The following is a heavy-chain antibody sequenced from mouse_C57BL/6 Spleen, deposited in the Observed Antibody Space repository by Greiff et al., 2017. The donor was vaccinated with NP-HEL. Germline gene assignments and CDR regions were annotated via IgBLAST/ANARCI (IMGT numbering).Heavy chain of an antibody. Sequence: EVQGVESGGDLVKPGGSLKLSCAASGFTFSSYGMSWVRQTPDKRLEWVATISSGGSYTYYPDSVKGRFTISRDNAKNTLYLQMSSLKSEDTAMYYCVKTGGGSSPRYFDYWGQGTTLTVSS. CDR1: GFTFSSYG. J-gene: IGHJ2*01. V-gene: IGHV5-6*01. D-gene: IGHD1-1*01. CDR3: VKTGGGSSPRYFDY. CDR2: ISSGGSYT.